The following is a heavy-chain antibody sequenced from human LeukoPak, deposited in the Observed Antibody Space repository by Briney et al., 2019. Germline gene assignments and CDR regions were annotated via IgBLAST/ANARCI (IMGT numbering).Heavy chain of an antibody. Sequence: ASVKVSCKASRGTFSSYAISWVRQAPGQGLEWMGRIIPILGIANYAQKFQGRVTITADKSTSTAYMELSSLRSEDTAVYHCACWDYVLAPHYYYGMDVWGQGTTVTVSS. CDR2: IIPILGIA. D-gene: IGHD1-7*01. V-gene: IGHV1-69*04. J-gene: IGHJ6*02. CDR1: RGTFSSYA. CDR3: ACWDYVLAPHYYYGMDV.